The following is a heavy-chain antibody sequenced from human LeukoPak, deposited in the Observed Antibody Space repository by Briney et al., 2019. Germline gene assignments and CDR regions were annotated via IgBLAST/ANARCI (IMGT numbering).Heavy chain of an antibody. CDR3: ASDGIAAAGNFDY. D-gene: IGHD6-13*01. Sequence: ASVKVSCKASGGTFSSYAISWVRQAPGQGLEWMGGIIPTFGTANYAQKFQGRVTITADESTSTAYMELSSLRSEDTAVYYCASDGIAAAGNFDYWGQGTLVTVSS. J-gene: IGHJ4*02. CDR1: GGTFSSYA. V-gene: IGHV1-69*13. CDR2: IIPTFGTA.